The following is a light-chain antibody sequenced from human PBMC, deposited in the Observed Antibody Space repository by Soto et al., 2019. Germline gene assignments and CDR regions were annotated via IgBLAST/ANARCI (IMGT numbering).Light chain of an antibody. CDR3: VLYMGSGNAV. V-gene: IGLV8-61*01. CDR2: STN. J-gene: IGLJ7*01. Sequence: QTVGPQDPSFSGSPGRQVPFLFGLGSGSVSTSYYPSWYQQTPGQAPPTLISSTNTRSSGVPDRFSGSILGNKAALTITGAQADDESDYYCVLYMGSGNAVFGGGTQLTVL. CDR1: SGSVSTSYY.